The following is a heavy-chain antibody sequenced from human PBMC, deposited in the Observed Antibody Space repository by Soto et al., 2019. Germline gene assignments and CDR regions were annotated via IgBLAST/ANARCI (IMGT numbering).Heavy chain of an antibody. CDR1: GGSFSGYS. D-gene: IGHD1-26*01. CDR3: ARGLFSENSYSGGWYYFDS. J-gene: IGHJ4*02. Sequence: QVQLQQWGAGLLKPSETLSLTCAVNGGSFSGYSWTWIRQSPGKGLEWIGQINHSGSSIYSPSLKSRVPISLLNSKTQFSLELTSVTAADAAVYFCARGLFSENSYSGGWYYFDSWGQGTLVAVSS. CDR2: INHSGSS. V-gene: IGHV4-34*01.